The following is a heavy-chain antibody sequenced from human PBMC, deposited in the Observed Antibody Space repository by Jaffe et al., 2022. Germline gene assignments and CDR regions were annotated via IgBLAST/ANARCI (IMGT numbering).Heavy chain of an antibody. CDR3: ARRGLLEPFTSFNYFDP. CDR2: IYHTGTA. J-gene: IGHJ5*02. V-gene: IGHV4-39*01. D-gene: IGHD3-10*01. CDR1: GDSINSESYY. Sequence: QVQLQESGPGLVRPSDTLSLTCTVSGDSINSESYYWGWIRQSPGKGLQWIGNIYHTGTAYYNPSLRSRLTMDIDTSKNQFSMKLRSVTAADTARYFCARRGLLEPFTSFNYFDPWGQGVLVNVSS.